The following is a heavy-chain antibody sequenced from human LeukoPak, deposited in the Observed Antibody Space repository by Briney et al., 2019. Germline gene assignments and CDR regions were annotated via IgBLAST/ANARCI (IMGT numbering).Heavy chain of an antibody. J-gene: IGHJ4*02. CDR1: GFTFSNYG. D-gene: IGHD3-10*01. CDR2: ISYDGNNK. V-gene: IGHV3-30*18. CDR3: AKSIGEPSDY. Sequence: PGRSLRLSCAASGFTFSNYGMHWVRQAPGKGLEWVAVISYDGNNKYYAGSVKGRFTISRDNSKNTLYLQLNTLRAEDTAVYYCAKSIGEPSDYWGQGTLVTVSS.